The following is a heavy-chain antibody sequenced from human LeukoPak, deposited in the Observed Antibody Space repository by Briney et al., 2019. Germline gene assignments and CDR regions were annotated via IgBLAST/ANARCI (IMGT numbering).Heavy chain of an antibody. V-gene: IGHV1-8*01. Sequence: ASVKVSCKASGYTFTSYDFNWVRQATGQRPEWMGWMSPNSGDTGYAQKFQDRVTMTRNTSISSAYMELSSLRSDDTAVYYCARGPPNWGYDYWGPGTLVTVSS. J-gene: IGHJ4*02. CDR2: MSPNSGDT. CDR3: ARGPPNWGYDY. CDR1: GYTFTSYD. D-gene: IGHD7-27*01.